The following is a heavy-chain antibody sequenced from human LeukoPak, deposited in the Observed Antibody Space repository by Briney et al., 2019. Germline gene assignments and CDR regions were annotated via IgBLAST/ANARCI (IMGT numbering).Heavy chain of an antibody. CDR3: AGGQTIVGATGDF. Sequence: SQTLSLTCTVSGGSINSGGYYWSWIRQHPGKGLEWIAYIYYSGSAYYNPSLKSRVTISVDTSKNQFSLKLSSVTAADTAVYYCAGGQTIVGATGDFWGQGTLVTVSS. V-gene: IGHV4-31*03. CDR2: IYYSGSA. CDR1: GGSINSGGYY. D-gene: IGHD1-26*01. J-gene: IGHJ4*02.